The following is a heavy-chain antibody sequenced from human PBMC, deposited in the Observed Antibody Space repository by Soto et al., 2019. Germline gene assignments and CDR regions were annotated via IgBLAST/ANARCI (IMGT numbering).Heavy chain of an antibody. D-gene: IGHD2-15*01. CDR1: GYTSTSYG. CDR2: ISAYNGNT. Sequence: VASVKVSCKASGYTSTSYGISWVRQAPGQGLEWMGWISAYNGNTNYAQKLQGRVTMTTDTSTSTAYMELRSLRSDDTAVYYCARDTIVVVVASPDDYYYYGMDVWGQGTTVTVSS. V-gene: IGHV1-18*01. J-gene: IGHJ6*02. CDR3: ARDTIVVVVASPDDYYYYGMDV.